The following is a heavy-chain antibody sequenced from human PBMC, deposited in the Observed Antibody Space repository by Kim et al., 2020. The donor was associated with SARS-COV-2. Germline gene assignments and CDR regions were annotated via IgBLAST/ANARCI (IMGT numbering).Heavy chain of an antibody. V-gene: IGHV4-39*01. CDR3: ARKDSSGYFPFDY. J-gene: IGHJ4*02. D-gene: IGHD3-22*01. Sequence: YTPSLKSRITISVDTSKNQFSLKLSSVTAADTAVYYCARKDSSGYFPFDYWGQGTLVTVSS.